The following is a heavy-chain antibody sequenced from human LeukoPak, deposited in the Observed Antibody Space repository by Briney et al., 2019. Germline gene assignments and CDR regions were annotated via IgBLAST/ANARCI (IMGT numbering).Heavy chain of an antibody. D-gene: IGHD3-22*01. V-gene: IGHV4-38-2*02. Sequence: SETLSLTCTVSGDSVSSDYLWGWVRQPPGKGLEWIGSMYHSGSTYYNPSLKSRVTISIDTSKHQFSLRLSSVTAADTAVYYCVRRKADSSGYYYVDFWGQGTLVTVSS. CDR2: MYHSGST. J-gene: IGHJ4*02. CDR3: VRRKADSSGYYYVDF. CDR1: GDSVSSDYL.